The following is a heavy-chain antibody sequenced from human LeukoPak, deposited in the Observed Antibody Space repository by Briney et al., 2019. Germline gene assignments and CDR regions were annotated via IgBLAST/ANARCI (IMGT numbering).Heavy chain of an antibody. D-gene: IGHD3-10*01. CDR1: GFTFSSYS. J-gene: IGHJ6*03. Sequence: GGSLRLSCAASGFTFSSYSMNWVRQAPGKGLEWVSYISSSGSTIYYADSVKGRFTISRDNAKNSLYLQMNSLRAEDTAVYYCAKDLVRTYGSAVYYYYIDVWGKGTTVTISS. V-gene: IGHV3-48*04. CDR2: ISSSGSTI. CDR3: AKDLVRTYGSAVYYYYIDV.